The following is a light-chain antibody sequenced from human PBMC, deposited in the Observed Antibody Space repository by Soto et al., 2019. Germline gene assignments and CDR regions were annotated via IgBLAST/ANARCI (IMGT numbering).Light chain of an antibody. CDR2: KAS. CDR3: QQYTSYPIT. V-gene: IGKV1-5*03. Sequence: DGQMTQTHSTLSGSLGDRVTITFRASQTISSLLAWYQQKPGKAPKLLIYKASTLKSGVPSRFSGSGSGTEFTLTISSLQPDDFARYYCQQYTSYPITFGQGTRLAIK. J-gene: IGKJ5*01. CDR1: QTISSL.